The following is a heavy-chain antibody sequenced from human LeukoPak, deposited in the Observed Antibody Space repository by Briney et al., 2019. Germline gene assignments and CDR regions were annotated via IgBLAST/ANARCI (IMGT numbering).Heavy chain of an antibody. D-gene: IGHD3-22*01. Sequence: ASVKVSCKASGYTFTSYGISWVRQAPGQGLEWMGWISAYNGNTNYAQKLQGRVTMTTDKSTSTAYMELSSLRSEDTAVYYCARDMGRKYYYDSSGPFGYWGQGTLVTVSS. CDR2: ISAYNGNT. J-gene: IGHJ4*02. CDR1: GYTFTSYG. V-gene: IGHV1-18*01. CDR3: ARDMGRKYYYDSSGPFGY.